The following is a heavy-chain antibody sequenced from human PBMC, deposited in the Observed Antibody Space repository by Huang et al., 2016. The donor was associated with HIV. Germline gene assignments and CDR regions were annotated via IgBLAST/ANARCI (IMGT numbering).Heavy chain of an antibody. CDR1: EFTFSSYN. CDR2: ISSSSSYI. D-gene: IGHD1-1*01. Sequence: EVQLVESGGGLVKPGGSLRLSCAASEFTFSSYNMNWVRQAPGKGLEWVSSISSSSSYIYYADSVKGRFTSSRDNAKNSLFLQMSSLRAEDTAVYYCARDRWDTGATSSYLDYWGQGTLVTVSS. J-gene: IGHJ4*02. V-gene: IGHV3-21*01. CDR3: ARDRWDTGATSSYLDY.